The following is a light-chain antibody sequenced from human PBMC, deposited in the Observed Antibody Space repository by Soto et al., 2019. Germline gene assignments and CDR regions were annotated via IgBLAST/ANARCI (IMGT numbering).Light chain of an antibody. J-gene: IGLJ2*01. CDR2: NVN. CDR3: SSYTAGRTFV. Sequence: QSALIQPPSVSGSPGQSVTISCTGTSSDVGSYDYVSWYQQHPGTVPKPMIYNVNTRPSGVPDRFSGSKSGTTASLTISGLQADDEAEYFCSSYTAGRTFVFGGGTKLTVL. V-gene: IGLV2-11*01. CDR1: SSDVGSYDY.